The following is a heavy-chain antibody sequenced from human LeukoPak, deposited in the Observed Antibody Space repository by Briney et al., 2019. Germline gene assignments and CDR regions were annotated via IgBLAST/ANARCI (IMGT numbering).Heavy chain of an antibody. J-gene: IGHJ3*02. CDR1: GFTFSSYS. CDR3: ARGPEQLAHDAFDI. D-gene: IGHD6-6*01. CDR2: ISSSSSTI. Sequence: GGSLRLSCAASGFTFSSYSMNWVRQAPGKGLEWVSYISSSSSTIYYADSVKGRFTISRDNAKNSLYLQMNSLRAEDTAVYYCARGPEQLAHDAFDIWGQGTMVTVSS. V-gene: IGHV3-48*01.